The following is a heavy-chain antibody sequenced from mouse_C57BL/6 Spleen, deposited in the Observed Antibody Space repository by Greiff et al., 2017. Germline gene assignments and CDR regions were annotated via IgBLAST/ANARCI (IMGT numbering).Heavy chain of an antibody. D-gene: IGHD1-3*01. V-gene: IGHV1-26*01. CDR2: INPNYGGT. Sequence: EVQLQQSGPELVKPGASVKISCKASGYTFTDYYMNWVKQSHGKSLEWIGDINPNYGGTSYNQKFKGKATLTVDKSSSTAYMELRSLTSEDSAVYCCAQSGFPRYFDYWGQGTTLTVSS. J-gene: IGHJ2*01. CDR1: GYTFTDYY. CDR3: AQSGFPRYFDY.